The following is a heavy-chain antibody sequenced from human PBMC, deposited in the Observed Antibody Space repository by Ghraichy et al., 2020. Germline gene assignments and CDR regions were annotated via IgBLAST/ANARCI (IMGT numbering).Heavy chain of an antibody. V-gene: IGHV4-59*01. CDR3: ARDEEWRGYFDL. J-gene: IGHJ2*01. CDR2: IYYTGDN. D-gene: IGHD3-3*01. Sequence: SETLSLTCAVYGGSFSNYYWSWIRQPPGKGLEWIAYIYYTGDNDYNSSLRSRVTISLDTSKNQFSLQLRSVTAADTAVYYCARDEEWRGYFDLWGRGTLVTVSS. CDR1: GGSFSNYY.